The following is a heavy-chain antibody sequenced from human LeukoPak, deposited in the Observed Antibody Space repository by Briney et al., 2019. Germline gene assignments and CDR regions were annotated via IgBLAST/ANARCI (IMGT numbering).Heavy chain of an antibody. CDR2: IYHSGST. J-gene: IGHJ3*02. D-gene: IGHD6-13*01. CDR1: SGSISSGGYY. V-gene: IGHV4-30-2*01. Sequence: PSQTLSLTCTVSSGSISSGGYYWSWIRQPPGKGLVWIGYIYHSGSTYYNPSLKSRVTISVDRSKNQFSLKLSSVTAADTAVYYCARCLGSSSWYSEGSHDAFDIWGQGTMVTVSS. CDR3: ARCLGSSSWYSEGSHDAFDI.